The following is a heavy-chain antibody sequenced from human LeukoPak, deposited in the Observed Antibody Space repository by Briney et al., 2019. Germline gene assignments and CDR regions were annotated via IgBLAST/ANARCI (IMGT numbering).Heavy chain of an antibody. CDR1: GGTFSSYA. CDR2: IIPIFGTA. D-gene: IGHD2-15*01. Sequence: SVTVSCKASGGTFSSYAISWVRQAPGQGLEWMGGIIPIFGTANYAQKFQGRVTITADESTSTAYMELSSLRSEDTAVYYCARGAFHCSGGSCYPTSFDYWGQGTLVTVSS. CDR3: ARGAFHCSGGSCYPTSFDY. V-gene: IGHV1-69*01. J-gene: IGHJ4*02.